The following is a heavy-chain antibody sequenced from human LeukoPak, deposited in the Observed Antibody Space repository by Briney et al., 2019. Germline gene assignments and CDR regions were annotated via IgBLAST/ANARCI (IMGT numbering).Heavy chain of an antibody. V-gene: IGHV3-64D*09. D-gene: IGHD5-12*01. CDR2: ISINGGST. CDR3: VNDGSGGYDHDY. CDR1: GXTFSSYD. Sequence: GGSLRLSCSASGXTFSSYDMYWVRQAPGKGLEYVSAISINGGSTYYADSVKGRFTISRDNSKNTLYLQMSSLRVEDTAVYYCVNDGSGGYDHDYWGQGTLVTVSS. J-gene: IGHJ4*02.